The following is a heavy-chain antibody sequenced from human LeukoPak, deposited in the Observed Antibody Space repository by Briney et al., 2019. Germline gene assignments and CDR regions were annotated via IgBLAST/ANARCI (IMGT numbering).Heavy chain of an antibody. D-gene: IGHD3-9*01. Sequence: ASVKVSCKASGYTFTSYGISWVRQAPGQGLEWMEWISAYNGNTNYAQKLQGRVTMTTDTSTSTAYMELRSLRSDDTAVYYCARDPVLRYFDWLGPFDAFDIWGQGTMVTVSS. CDR1: GYTFTSYG. CDR2: ISAYNGNT. V-gene: IGHV1-18*01. CDR3: ARDPVLRYFDWLGPFDAFDI. J-gene: IGHJ3*02.